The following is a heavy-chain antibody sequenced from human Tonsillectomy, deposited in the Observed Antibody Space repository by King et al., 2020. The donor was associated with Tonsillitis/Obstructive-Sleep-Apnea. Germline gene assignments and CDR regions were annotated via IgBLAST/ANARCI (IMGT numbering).Heavy chain of an antibody. CDR3: AKDSMSHYDDSRGYYTFNY. D-gene: IGHD3-22*01. Sequence: QLVQSGAEVKKPGASVKVSCKASGYTFTNYGISWVRQAPGQGLEWMAWISAHNGHSNYAQKLQGRVTMTTDTSTSTAYMEQRSLRSDDTAVYYCAKDSMSHYDDSRGYYTFNYWGQGTLVTVSA. J-gene: IGHJ4*02. CDR2: ISAHNGHS. CDR1: GYTFTNYG. V-gene: IGHV1-18*01.